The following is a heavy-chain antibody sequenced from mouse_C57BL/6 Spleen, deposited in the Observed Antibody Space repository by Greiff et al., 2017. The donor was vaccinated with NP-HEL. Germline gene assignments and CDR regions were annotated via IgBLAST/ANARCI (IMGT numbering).Heavy chain of an antibody. CDR1: GFTFTDYY. CDR3: AGSNYGKGMDY. D-gene: IGHD2-1*01. Sequence: EVMLVESGGGLVQPGGSLSLSCAASGFTFTDYYMSWVRQPPGKALEWLGFIRNKANGYTTEYSASVKGRFTISRDNSQSILYLQMNALRAEDSATYYCAGSNYGKGMDYWGQGTSVTVSS. V-gene: IGHV7-3*01. J-gene: IGHJ4*01. CDR2: IRNKANGYTT.